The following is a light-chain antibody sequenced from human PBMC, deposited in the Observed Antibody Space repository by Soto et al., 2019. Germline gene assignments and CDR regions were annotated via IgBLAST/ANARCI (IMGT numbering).Light chain of an antibody. V-gene: IGLV2-11*01. CDR2: DVS. CDR3: CSHAGNSVV. CDR1: SSDVGGYNH. Sequence: QSALTQPRSVSGSPVQSVTISCTGTSSDVGGYNHVPWYQQHPGKAPKLIIYDVSTRPSGVPDRFSGSKSGNTASLTISGLQAEDEADYYCCSHAGNSVVFATGTKLTVL. J-gene: IGLJ1*01.